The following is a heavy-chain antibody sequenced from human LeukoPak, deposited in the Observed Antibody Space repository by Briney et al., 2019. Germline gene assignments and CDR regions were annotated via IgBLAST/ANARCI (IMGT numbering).Heavy chain of an antibody. V-gene: IGHV4-30-2*01. CDR2: IYHSGST. Sequence: SETLSLTCAVSGGSISSGGYSWSWIRQPPGKGLEWIGYIYHSGSTYYNPSLKSRVTISVDRSKNQFSLKLSSVTAADTAVYYCARGDYGDQIEKTEYFQHWGQGNLVTVSS. J-gene: IGHJ1*01. D-gene: IGHD4-17*01. CDR1: GGSISSGGYS. CDR3: ARGDYGDQIEKTEYFQH.